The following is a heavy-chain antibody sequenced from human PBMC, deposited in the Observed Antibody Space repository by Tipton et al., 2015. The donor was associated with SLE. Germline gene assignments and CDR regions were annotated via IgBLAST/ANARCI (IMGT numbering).Heavy chain of an antibody. CDR1: GFSFTSYS. CDR2: ISVSSSAI. J-gene: IGHJ4*02. V-gene: IGHV3-48*01. CDR3: AKDRYGTSGYFES. D-gene: IGHD1-1*01. Sequence: GSLRLSCEASGFSFTSYSMNWVRQAPGKGLEWASYISVSSSAIYYADSVKGRFTISRDNAKNSLYLQMNSLRAEDTAVYYCAKDRYGTSGYFESWGQGTLVTVSS.